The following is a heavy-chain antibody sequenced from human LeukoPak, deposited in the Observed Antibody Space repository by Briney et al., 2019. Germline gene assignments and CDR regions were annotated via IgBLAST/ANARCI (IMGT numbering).Heavy chain of an antibody. CDR1: GGSFSGYY. V-gene: IGHV4-59*08. J-gene: IGHJ4*02. CDR3: VRHTTYGGNSGFEY. D-gene: IGHD4-23*01. Sequence: PSETLSLTCAVYGGSFSGYYWSWIRQPPGKGLEWIGFIYYTGTTNYNPSLKSRVIISVDTTRNQFSLKLSSVTAADTAVYYCVRHTTYGGNSGFEYWGQGTLVTVSS. CDR2: IYYTGTT.